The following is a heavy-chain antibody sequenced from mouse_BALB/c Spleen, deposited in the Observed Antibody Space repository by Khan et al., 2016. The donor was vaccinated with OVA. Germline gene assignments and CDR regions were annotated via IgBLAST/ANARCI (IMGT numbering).Heavy chain of an antibody. Sequence: EVKLVESGGGLVQPGGSRKLSCAASGFTFSSYGMHWVRQAPEKGLEWVAYISGDSSTVYYADTVKGRFTISRDNPKNTRFLQMTSLMSEDTAMYYCATSYYYGYYFDYWGPGTTLTVSS. CDR2: ISGDSSTV. J-gene: IGHJ2*01. CDR1: GFTFSSYG. D-gene: IGHD1-1*01. CDR3: ATSYYYGYYFDY. V-gene: IGHV5-17*02.